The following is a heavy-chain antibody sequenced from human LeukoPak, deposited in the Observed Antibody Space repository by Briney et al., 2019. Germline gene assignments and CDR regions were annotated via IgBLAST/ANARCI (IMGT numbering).Heavy chain of an antibody. CDR3: AKACSSYHYFDY. CDR2: ISGDGGST. D-gene: IGHD6-13*01. J-gene: IGHJ4*02. CDR1: GFTFSSYE. V-gene: IGHV3-43*02. Sequence: GGSLRLSCAASGFTFSSYEMNWVRQAPGKGLEWVSLISGDGGSTYYADSVKGRFTISRDNSKNSLYLQMNSLRTEDTALYYCAKACSSYHYFDYWGQGTLVTVSS.